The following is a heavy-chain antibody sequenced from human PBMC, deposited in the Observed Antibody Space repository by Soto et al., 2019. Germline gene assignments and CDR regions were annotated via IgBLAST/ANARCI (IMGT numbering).Heavy chain of an antibody. V-gene: IGHV4-39*01. D-gene: IGHD4-17*01. Sequence: SETLSLTCTVSGGSISSGSYYWGWIRQPPGKGLEWIGTIYYSGSTYYNPSLKSRVTISVDTSKSQFSLKLSSVTAADTAVYYCARHIHNDYAGYYFDYWGQGSLVTVSS. CDR2: IYYSGST. CDR1: GGSISSGSYY. CDR3: ARHIHNDYAGYYFDY. J-gene: IGHJ4*02.